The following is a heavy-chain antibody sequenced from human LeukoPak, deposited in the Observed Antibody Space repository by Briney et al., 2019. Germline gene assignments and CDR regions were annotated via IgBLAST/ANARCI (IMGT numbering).Heavy chain of an antibody. CDR3: TTGGVTTVTTGDY. V-gene: IGHV3-15*01. Sequence: GGSLRLSCAASGLTFSNAWMSWVRQAPGKGLEWVGRIKSKTDGGTTDYAAPVKGRFTISRDDSKNTLYLQMNSLKTEDTVVYYCTTGGVTTVTTGDYWGQGTLVTVSS. CDR2: IKSKTDGGTT. J-gene: IGHJ4*02. D-gene: IGHD4-17*01. CDR1: GLTFSNAW.